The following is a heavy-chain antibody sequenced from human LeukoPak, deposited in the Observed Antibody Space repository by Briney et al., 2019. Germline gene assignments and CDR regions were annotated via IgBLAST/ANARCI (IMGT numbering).Heavy chain of an antibody. CDR2: IIPIFGTA. V-gene: IGHV1-69*05. D-gene: IGHD3-10*01. CDR1: GGTFSSYA. CDR3: ASYYYGSGSYGEGFDY. J-gene: IGHJ4*02. Sequence: SVKVSCKASGGTFSSYAISWVRQAPGQGLEWMGVIIPIFGTANYAQKFQGRVTITTDESTSTAYMELSSLRSEDTAVYYCASYYYGSGSYGEGFDYWGQGTLVTVSS.